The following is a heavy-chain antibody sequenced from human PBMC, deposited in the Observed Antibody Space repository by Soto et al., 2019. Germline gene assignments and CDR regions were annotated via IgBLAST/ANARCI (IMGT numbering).Heavy chain of an antibody. D-gene: IGHD2-8*01. J-gene: IGHJ6*02. CDR1: GGTFSSYA. CDR3: ARGGIVLMVYALSHYYGMDV. V-gene: IGHV1-69*01. CDR2: IIPIFGTA. Sequence: QVQLVQSGAEVKKPGSSVKVSCKASGGTFSSYAISWVRQAPGQGLEWMGGIIPIFGTANYAQKFQGRVTITADESTSTAYMELSSLRSEDTAVYYCARGGIVLMVYALSHYYGMDVWGQGTTVTVSS.